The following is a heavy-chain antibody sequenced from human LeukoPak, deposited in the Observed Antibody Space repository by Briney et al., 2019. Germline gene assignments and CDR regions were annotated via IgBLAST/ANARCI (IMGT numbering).Heavy chain of an antibody. CDR1: GFTVSGTW. J-gene: IGHJ4*02. CDR3: GTAFEF. CDR2: INNDGRST. D-gene: IGHD5-18*01. Sequence: GGSLRLSCAASGFTVSGTWMHWVRQAPGKGLVWVSCINNDGRSTSYADPVKGRFTISRDNAKNTLYMQMNSLRAEDTAVYYCGTAFEFWGQGTLVTVSS. V-gene: IGHV3-74*01.